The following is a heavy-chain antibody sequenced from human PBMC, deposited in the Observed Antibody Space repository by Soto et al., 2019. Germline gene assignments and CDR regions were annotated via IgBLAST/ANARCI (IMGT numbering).Heavy chain of an antibody. V-gene: IGHV3-66*01. Sequence: EVQLVESGGGLVQPGGSLRLSCAASGFTVSNYYMSWVRQAPGKGLECGSIIYPGGTIYNADSVKGRFSISRDTSKNTRLLQMDSLRAEDTAVYYCARARNLCFEDWGQGAVVTVSS. CDR3: ARARNLCFED. CDR2: IYPGGTI. J-gene: IGHJ4*02. CDR1: GFTVSNYY. D-gene: IGHD1-1*01.